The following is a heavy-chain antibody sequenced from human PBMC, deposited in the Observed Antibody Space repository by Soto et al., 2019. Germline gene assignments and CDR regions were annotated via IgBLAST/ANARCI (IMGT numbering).Heavy chain of an antibody. J-gene: IGHJ4*02. CDR3: ARDRVPKNYFDY. CDR2: IYHSGST. Sequence: SETLSLTCTVSGGSISSYYWSWIRQPPGKGLEWIGYIYHSGSTYYNPSLKSRVTISVDRSKNQFSLKLSSVTAADTAVYYCARDRVPKNYFDYWGQGTLVTVSS. V-gene: IGHV4-59*12. CDR1: GGSISSYY. D-gene: IGHD1-1*01.